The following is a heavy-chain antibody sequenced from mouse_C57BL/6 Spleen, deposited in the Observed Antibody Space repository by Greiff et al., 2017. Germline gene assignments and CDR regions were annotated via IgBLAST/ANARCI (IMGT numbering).Heavy chain of an antibody. CDR3: TIAGYEPYFDY. CDR2: ISDGGSYT. V-gene: IGHV5-4*01. CDR1: GFTFSSYA. J-gene: IGHJ2*01. D-gene: IGHD2-2*01. Sequence: EVQLVESGGGLVKPGGSLKLSCAASGFTFSSYAMSWVRQTPENRLECVATISDGGSYTYYPDNVKGRFTISRDNAKNNQYLQMSHLKSEDTAMYYGTIAGYEPYFDYWGQGTTLTVSS.